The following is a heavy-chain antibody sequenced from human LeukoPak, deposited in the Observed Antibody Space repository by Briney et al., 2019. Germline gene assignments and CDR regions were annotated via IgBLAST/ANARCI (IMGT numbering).Heavy chain of an antibody. D-gene: IGHD3-22*01. V-gene: IGHV1-18*01. CDR1: GFSFTTAG. J-gene: IGHJ4*02. CDR2: ISTYNDNT. CDR3: ASGHDSSSYLFY. Sequence: ASVTVSCKASGFSFTTAGITWVRQAPGQGLARMVWISTYNDNTNYEQKFQSRVTMTTETSTTTAYMELRSLRSDDTAVYYCASGHDSSSYLFYWGQGTLVTVSS.